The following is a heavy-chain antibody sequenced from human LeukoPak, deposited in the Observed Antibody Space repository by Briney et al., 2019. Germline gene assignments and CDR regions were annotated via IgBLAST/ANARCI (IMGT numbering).Heavy chain of an antibody. J-gene: IGHJ4*02. CDR2: INPSGGST. V-gene: IGHV1-46*02. CDR1: GYAFNSYY. D-gene: IGHD2-2*01. CDR3: ARGGYCSSTSCYLDY. Sequence: GASVKVSCKSSGYAFNSYYIHWVRQAPGQGLEWMGIINPSGGSTSYAQKFQGRVTMTRDTSTSTLYMEVSSLRSEDTAVYYCARGGYCSSTSCYLDYWGQGTLVTVSS.